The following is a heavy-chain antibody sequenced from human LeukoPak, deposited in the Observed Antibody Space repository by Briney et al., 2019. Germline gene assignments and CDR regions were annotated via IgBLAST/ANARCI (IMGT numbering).Heavy chain of an antibody. J-gene: IGHJ4*02. CDR3: ARERVGYSYGATCFDY. V-gene: IGHV3-21*01. CDR1: GFTFSSYS. D-gene: IGHD5-18*01. CDR2: ISSSSSYI. Sequence: GGSLTLSCAASGFTFSSYSMNWVRQAPGKGLEWGSSISSSSSYIYYADSVKGRFTISRDNAKNSLYLQMNSLRAEDTAVYYCARERVGYSYGATCFDYWGQGTLVTVSS.